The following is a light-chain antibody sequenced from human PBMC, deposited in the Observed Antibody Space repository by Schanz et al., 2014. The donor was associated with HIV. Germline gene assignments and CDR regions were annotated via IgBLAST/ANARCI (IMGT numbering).Light chain of an antibody. CDR1: SSDVGGYNY. CDR3: SSHAGNNNLL. V-gene: IGLV2-8*01. Sequence: QSALTQPPSASGSPGQSVTISCTGTSSDVGGYNYVSWYQQHPGKAPKLLIYEVTKRPSGISNRFSGSKSGNTASLTVSGLQAEDEAYYHCSSHAGNNNLLFGGGTKLTVL. CDR2: EVT. J-gene: IGLJ3*02.